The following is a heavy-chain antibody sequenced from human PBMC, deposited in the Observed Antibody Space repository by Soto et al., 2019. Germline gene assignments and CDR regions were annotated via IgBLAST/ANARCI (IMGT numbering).Heavy chain of an antibody. D-gene: IGHD3-10*01. V-gene: IGHV4-31*03. Sequence: QVQLQESGPGLVKPSQTLSLTCTVSGGSISSGGYYWSWIRQHPGKGLEWIGYIYYSGSTYCNPSRERRVTLAVDTSRPLFSLKLSSVTAADTAVYYCARVFGFGGMDVWGQGTTVTVSS. J-gene: IGHJ6*02. CDR3: ARVFGFGGMDV. CDR1: GGSISSGGYY. CDR2: IYYSGST.